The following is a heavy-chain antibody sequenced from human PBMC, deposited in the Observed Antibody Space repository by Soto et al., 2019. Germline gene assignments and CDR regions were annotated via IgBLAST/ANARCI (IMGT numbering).Heavy chain of an antibody. Sequence: QVQLQESGPGLVKPSGTLSLTCAVSGGSISSSNWWSWVRQPPGKGLEWIGEIYHSGSTNYNPSLKNRVTMSVDKSKNQFPLKLSSVTAADTAVYYCARYLGPYGQFDYWGQGTLVTVSS. V-gene: IGHV4-4*02. CDR1: GGSISSSNW. CDR3: ARYLGPYGQFDY. D-gene: IGHD3-16*01. CDR2: IYHSGST. J-gene: IGHJ4*02.